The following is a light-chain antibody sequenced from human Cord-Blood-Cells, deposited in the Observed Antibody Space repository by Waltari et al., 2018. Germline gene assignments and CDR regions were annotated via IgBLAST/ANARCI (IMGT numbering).Light chain of an antibody. V-gene: IGKV1-8*01. CDR2: AAS. Sequence: AIRMTQSPSSFSASTGDRVTITCRASQGISSYLAWYQQKPGKAPKLLSYAASTFQSGVPSRFSGSGSGTDFTLTISCLQSEDFATYYCQQYYSYPYTFGQGTKLEIK. CDR3: QQYYSYPYT. J-gene: IGKJ2*01. CDR1: QGISSY.